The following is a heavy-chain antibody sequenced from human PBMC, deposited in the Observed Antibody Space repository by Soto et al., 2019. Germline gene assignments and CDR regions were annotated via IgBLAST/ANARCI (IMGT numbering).Heavy chain of an antibody. D-gene: IGHD2-15*01. V-gene: IGHV1-24*01. Sequence: ASVKVSCKVSGYTLTEVSMHWVRQAPGKGLEWMGGFDPEDGETIYAQKFQGRVTMTEDTSTDTAYMELSSLRSEDTAVYYCATASRLDIVVVVAATPSGMDVWGQGTTVTVSS. CDR1: GYTLTEVS. CDR2: FDPEDGET. CDR3: ATASRLDIVVVVAATPSGMDV. J-gene: IGHJ6*02.